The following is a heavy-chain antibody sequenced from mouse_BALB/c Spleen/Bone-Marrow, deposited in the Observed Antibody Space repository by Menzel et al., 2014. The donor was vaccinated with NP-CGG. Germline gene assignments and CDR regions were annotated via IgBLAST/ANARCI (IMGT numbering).Heavy chain of an antibody. CDR2: VNPYNGGT. J-gene: IGHJ2*01. Sequence: EVMLVESGPELVKPGASVKMSCKASGYTFTDYYMDWVKQSHGESFEWIGRVNPYNGGTSYNQKFKGKATLTVDKSSSTAYMELNSLTSEDSAVYYYARGIYYGNYFDYWGQGTTLTVSS. CDR1: GYTFTDYY. CDR3: ARGIYYGNYFDY. V-gene: IGHV1-19*01. D-gene: IGHD2-1*01.